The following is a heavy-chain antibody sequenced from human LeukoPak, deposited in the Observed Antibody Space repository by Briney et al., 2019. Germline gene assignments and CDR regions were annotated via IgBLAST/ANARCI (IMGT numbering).Heavy chain of an antibody. CDR1: GGSISSGDYY. D-gene: IGHD2-15*01. V-gene: IGHV4-31*03. CDR3: PGERARNCLDA. CDR2: MHYSGST. Sequence: PSETLSLTCTVSGGSISSGDYYWSWIRQHPGKGLEWIGYMHYSGSTYYSPSLKSRVTISIDTSKNQFSLTLNYVTAADTAVYFFPGERARNCLDAGGEGTLLSVS. J-gene: IGHJ4*02.